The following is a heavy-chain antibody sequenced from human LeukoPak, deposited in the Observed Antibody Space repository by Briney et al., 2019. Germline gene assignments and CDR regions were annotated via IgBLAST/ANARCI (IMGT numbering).Heavy chain of an antibody. CDR1: GFTFSNYE. D-gene: IGHD3-16*01. CDR3: VRDGASYDFDY. CDR2: ISGSGSSI. J-gene: IGHJ4*02. Sequence: GGSLRLSCAGSGFTFSNYEMNWVRQAPGKGLEWVSYISGSGSSIYYADSVKGRFTISRDNAKNTLYLQMNSLRAEDTAVYYCVRDGASYDFDYWGQGTLVTVSS. V-gene: IGHV3-48*03.